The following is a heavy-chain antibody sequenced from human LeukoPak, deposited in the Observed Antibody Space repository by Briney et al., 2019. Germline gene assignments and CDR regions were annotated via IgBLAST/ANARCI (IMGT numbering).Heavy chain of an antibody. CDR1: GFTFSSFW. CDR3: ARDIGYSSRD. D-gene: IGHD6-13*01. J-gene: IGHJ4*02. Sequence: PGGSLRLSCAASGFTFSSFWMHWVRQAPGKGPVWVSRINTDGSSTSYADSVKGRFTISRDNAKNTLYLQMNSLRAEDTAVYYCARDIGYSSRDWGQGTLVTVSS. CDR2: INTDGSST. V-gene: IGHV3-74*01.